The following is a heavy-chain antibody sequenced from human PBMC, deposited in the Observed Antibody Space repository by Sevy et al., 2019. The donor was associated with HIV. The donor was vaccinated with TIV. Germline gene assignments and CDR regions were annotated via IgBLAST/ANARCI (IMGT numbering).Heavy chain of an antibody. V-gene: IGHV3-53*03. CDR1: GFTVSSSY. CDR2: IYSGGST. D-gene: IGHD3-3*01. J-gene: IGHJ5*02. Sequence: GGSLRLSCAASGFTVSSSYMTWVRQPPGKGLEWVSVIYSGGSTYYADSVKGRLTISSDNSKNTLYLQMNNLRADDTAVYYCARGRGVFGAVAINLFDPWGQGALVTVSS. CDR3: ARGRGVFGAVAINLFDP.